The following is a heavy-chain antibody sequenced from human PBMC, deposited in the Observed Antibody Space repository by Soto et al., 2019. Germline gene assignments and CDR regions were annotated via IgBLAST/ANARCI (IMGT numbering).Heavy chain of an antibody. CDR1: GGSISSYY. J-gene: IGHJ4*02. D-gene: IGHD6-6*01. Sequence: SETLSLTCTVSGGSISSYYWSWIRQPPGKGLEWIGYIYYSGSTNYNPSLKSRVTISVDTSKNQFSLKLSSVTAADTAVYYCARRRYSSSREGYFGYWGQGTLVTVSS. CDR3: ARRRYSSSREGYFGY. CDR2: IYYSGST. V-gene: IGHV4-59*08.